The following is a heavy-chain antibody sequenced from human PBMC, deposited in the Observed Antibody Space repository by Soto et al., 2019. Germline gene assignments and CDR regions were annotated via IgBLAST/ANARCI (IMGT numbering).Heavy chain of an antibody. CDR1: GYTFSDYY. CDR2: INPDSGAT. Sequence: QMQLAQSGAEVKKPGASVKVSCKTSGYTFSDYYIHWVRQAPGQGLEWLGWINPDSGATNPAPKVQGRVTMTRVTSISTAYMELRGLTSDDTAVYYCARAGQYYDASGYADWGQGTLVTVSS. CDR3: ARAGQYYDASGYAD. D-gene: IGHD3-22*01. V-gene: IGHV1-2*02. J-gene: IGHJ4*02.